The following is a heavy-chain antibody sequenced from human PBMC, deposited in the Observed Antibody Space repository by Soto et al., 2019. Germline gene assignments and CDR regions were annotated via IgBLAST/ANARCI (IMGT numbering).Heavy chain of an antibody. CDR1: GFTFNSHA. J-gene: IGHJ4*02. CDR3: AKGWGYGSGTYYKLGCEY. Sequence: GGSLRLSCAASGFTFNSHAMTWVRQAPGKGLKWVSTISGSGGSTYYADSVKGRFTISRDNSQNTVYLQMNSLRAEDTAEYYCAKGWGYGSGTYYKLGCEYWGQGTLVTVSS. D-gene: IGHD3-10*01. CDR2: ISGSGGST. V-gene: IGHV3-23*01.